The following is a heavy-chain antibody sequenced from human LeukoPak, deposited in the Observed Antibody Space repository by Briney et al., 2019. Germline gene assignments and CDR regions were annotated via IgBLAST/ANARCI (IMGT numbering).Heavy chain of an antibody. J-gene: IGHJ3*02. Sequence: SETLSLTCTVSGGSISSSSYYWGWIRQPPGKGLEWIGSIYYSGSTYYNPSLKSRVTISVDTSKNQFSLKLSSVTAADTAVYYCASTNGYPNDDAFDIWGQGTMVTVSS. CDR1: GGSISSSSYY. V-gene: IGHV4-39*07. CDR3: ASTNGYPNDDAFDI. D-gene: IGHD3-16*02. CDR2: IYYSGST.